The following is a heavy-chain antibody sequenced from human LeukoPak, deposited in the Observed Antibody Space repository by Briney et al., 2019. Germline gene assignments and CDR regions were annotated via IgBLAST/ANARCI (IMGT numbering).Heavy chain of an antibody. V-gene: IGHV4-59*01. CDR2: IYYSGNT. CDR3: ATDNSYGSGSYYT. Sequence: SETLSLTCTVSGGSIRSYDWNWIRQPPGKGLEWIGYIYYSGNTNYNPSLKSRVTISVDTSKNQFSLKLSSVTAADTAVYYCATDNSYGSGSYYTWGQGTLVTVSS. J-gene: IGHJ4*02. D-gene: IGHD3-10*01. CDR1: GGSIRSYD.